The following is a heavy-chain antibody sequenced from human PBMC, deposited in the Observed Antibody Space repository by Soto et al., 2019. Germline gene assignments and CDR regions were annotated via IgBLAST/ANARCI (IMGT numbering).Heavy chain of an antibody. CDR3: AKDNQGHPVHAFDI. D-gene: IGHD2-2*01. CDR2: ISWNSGSI. V-gene: IGHV3-9*01. J-gene: IGHJ3*02. Sequence: EVQLVESGGGLVQPGRSLRLFCAASGFTFDDYAMHWVRQAPRKGLEWVSGISWNSGSIGYADSVKVRFTISRENAKNSLDLQINSLRAEDTALYYCAKDNQGHPVHAFDIWGQGTMVTVSS. CDR1: GFTFDDYA.